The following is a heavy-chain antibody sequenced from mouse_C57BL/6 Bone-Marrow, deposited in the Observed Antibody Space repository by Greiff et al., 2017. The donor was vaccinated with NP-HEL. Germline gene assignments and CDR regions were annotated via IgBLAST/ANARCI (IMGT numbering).Heavy chain of an antibody. V-gene: IGHV5-6*01. CDR3: ARGMVTTPYFDY. CDR2: ISSGGSYT. CDR1: GFTFSSYG. Sequence: EVMLVESGGDLVKPGGSLKLSCAASGFTFSSYGMSWVRQTPDKRLEWVATISSGGSYTYYPDSVKGRFTISRDNAKNTLYLQMSSLKSEDTAMYYCARGMVTTPYFDYWGQGTTLTVSS. D-gene: IGHD2-2*01. J-gene: IGHJ2*01.